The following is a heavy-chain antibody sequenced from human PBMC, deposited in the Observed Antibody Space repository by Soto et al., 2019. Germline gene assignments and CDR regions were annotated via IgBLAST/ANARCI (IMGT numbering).Heavy chain of an antibody. J-gene: IGHJ4*02. CDR1: GFTFSSNA. V-gene: IGHV3-30*04. CDR3: ARVPDPRYCSGGNCDIDY. Sequence: GGSLRLSCAVSGFTFSSNAMHWVRQSPDKGLEWVAVISYDGRNTYYADSVKGRFTISRDNSKNTLFLQMNSLRAEDTALYYCARVPDPRYCSGGNCDIDYWGQGT. D-gene: IGHD2-15*01. CDR2: ISYDGRNT.